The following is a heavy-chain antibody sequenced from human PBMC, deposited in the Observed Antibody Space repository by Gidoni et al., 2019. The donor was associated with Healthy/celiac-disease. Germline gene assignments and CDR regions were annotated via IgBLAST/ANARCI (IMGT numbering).Heavy chain of an antibody. CDR1: GGSISSSSYY. D-gene: IGHD5-18*01. Sequence: QLQLQESGPGLVKPSETLSLTCTVSGGSISSSSYYWGWIRQPPGKGLEGIGSIYCSGSTYYNPSLKSRVTISVDTSKNQFSLKLSSVTAADTAVYYCARHGYGYSYGNYYYGMDVWGQGTTVTVSS. J-gene: IGHJ6*02. CDR3: ARHGYGYSYGNYYYGMDV. CDR2: IYCSGST. V-gene: IGHV4-39*01.